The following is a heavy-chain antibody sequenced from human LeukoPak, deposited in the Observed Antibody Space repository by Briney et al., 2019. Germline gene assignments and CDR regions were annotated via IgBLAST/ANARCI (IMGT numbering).Heavy chain of an antibody. CDR2: IYSGGKT. D-gene: IGHD6-13*01. Sequence: GGSLRLSCVASGFTVSSNYMSWVRQAPGKGLQWVSVIYSGGKTYYADSVKGRFTVSRDNSKNTLYVQMNSLGAEDTAVYYCARPWSSSGNQEAFNYYYYGMDVWGQGTTVTVS. CDR3: ARPWSSSGNQEAFNYYYYGMDV. CDR1: GFTVSSNY. V-gene: IGHV3-53*01. J-gene: IGHJ6*02.